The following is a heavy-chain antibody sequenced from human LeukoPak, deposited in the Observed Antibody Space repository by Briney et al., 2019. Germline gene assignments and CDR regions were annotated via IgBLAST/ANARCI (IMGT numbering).Heavy chain of an antibody. D-gene: IGHD6-19*01. Sequence: GGSLRLSCTAPGFTFSTYWMSWVRQAPGKGLEWVANINQDGSEKYYVDSVKGRFTISRDNAKNSLYLQMNSLRAEDTAVYYCALQWLVRGGGQGTLVTVSS. CDR3: ALQWLVRG. CDR2: INQDGSEK. J-gene: IGHJ4*02. CDR1: GFTFSTYW. V-gene: IGHV3-7*01.